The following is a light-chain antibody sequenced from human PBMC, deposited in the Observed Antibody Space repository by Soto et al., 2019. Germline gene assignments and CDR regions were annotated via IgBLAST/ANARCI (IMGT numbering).Light chain of an antibody. CDR3: QQRSNWPIFT. V-gene: IGKV3-11*01. CDR2: DAS. J-gene: IGKJ3*01. Sequence: EIVLTQSPATLSLSPGERATLSCRASQSVSGHLAWYQQKPGQAPRLLIYDASNRATGIPARFRGSGSGTDFTLTISSLEPEDFAVYFCQQRSNWPIFTFGPGTKVDIK. CDR1: QSVSGH.